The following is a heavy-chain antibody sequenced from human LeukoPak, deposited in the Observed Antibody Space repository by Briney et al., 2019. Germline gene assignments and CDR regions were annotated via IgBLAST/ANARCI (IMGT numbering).Heavy chain of an antibody. CDR2: IYYSGST. Sequence: SETLSLTCTVSGGSISSNSYYWGWIRQPPGKGLKWIGSIYYSGSTYYNPSLKSRATISVDTSKNQFSLKVSSVTAADTAVYYCARDGYLAVDYWGQGTLVTVSS. J-gene: IGHJ4*02. V-gene: IGHV4-39*07. D-gene: IGHD2-2*03. CDR3: ARDGYLAVDY. CDR1: GGSISSNSYY.